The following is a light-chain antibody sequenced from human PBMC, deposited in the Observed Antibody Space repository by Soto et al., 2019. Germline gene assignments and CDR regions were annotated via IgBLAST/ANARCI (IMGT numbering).Light chain of an antibody. CDR2: GAS. CDR1: QSVSSTY. J-gene: IGKJ2*01. CDR3: QQYGRSPPFT. Sequence: IVLTQSPGTLSLSPGERATLSCRASQSVSSTYIAWYQQNPGQAPRLLIYGASSRATGIPDRFSGSGSGKDFTLTIRRLEPEVFAVYFCQQYGRSPPFTFGQGTKVDI. V-gene: IGKV3-20*01.